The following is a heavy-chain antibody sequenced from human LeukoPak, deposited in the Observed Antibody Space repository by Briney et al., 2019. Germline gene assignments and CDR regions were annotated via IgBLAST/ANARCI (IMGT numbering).Heavy chain of an antibody. Sequence: GGSLRLSCAASGFTFSSYSMNWVRQAPGKGLEWVSSISSSSGYIYYADSVKGRFTISRDNAKNSLYLQMNSLRAEDTAVYYCAREATTVTTKGFDYWGQGTLVTVSS. V-gene: IGHV3-21*01. CDR2: ISSSSGYI. CDR1: GFTFSSYS. D-gene: IGHD4-17*01. CDR3: AREATTVTTKGFDY. J-gene: IGHJ4*02.